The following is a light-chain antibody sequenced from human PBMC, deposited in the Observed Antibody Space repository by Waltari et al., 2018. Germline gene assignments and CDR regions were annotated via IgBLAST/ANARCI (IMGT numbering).Light chain of an antibody. CDR3: QAWDSTTVV. V-gene: IGLV3-1*01. Sequence: SYELAQPPSVSVSPGQTATIACSGDKLGDKFVSWYQQKPGQSPVLVIHQDTKRPSGIPERFSGSNSGNTATLTISGTQALDEADYYCQAWDSTTVVFGRGTKLTAL. CDR1: KLGDKF. J-gene: IGLJ2*01. CDR2: QDT.